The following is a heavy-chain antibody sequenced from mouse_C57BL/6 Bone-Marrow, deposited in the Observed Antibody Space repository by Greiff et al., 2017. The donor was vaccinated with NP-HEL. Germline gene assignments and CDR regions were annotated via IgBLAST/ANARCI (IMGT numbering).Heavy chain of an antibody. CDR2: IHPSDSDT. D-gene: IGHD3-2*02. J-gene: IGHJ4*01. V-gene: IGHV1-74*01. CDR1: GYTFTSYW. Sequence: QVQLQQPGAELVKPGASVKVSCKASGYTFTSYWMHWVKQRPGQGLEWIGRIHPSDSDTNYNQKFKGKATLTVDKSSSTAYMQLSSLTADDSAVYYWVRQLRLRNYAMDYWGQGTSVTVSS. CDR3: VRQLRLRNYAMDY.